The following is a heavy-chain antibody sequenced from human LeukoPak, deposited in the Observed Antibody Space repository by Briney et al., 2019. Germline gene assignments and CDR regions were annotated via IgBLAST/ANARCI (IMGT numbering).Heavy chain of an antibody. D-gene: IGHD6-19*01. J-gene: IGHJ6*03. CDR3: ARGPSVADYFQYYYMDV. CDR1: GFTFSSHA. Sequence: GGSLRLSCAASGFTFSSHAMSWVRQAPGKGLECVSPISGSGGSTYYADSVKGRFTISRDNAQNSLYLQMNSLRDEDTAVYYCARGPSVADYFQYYYMDVWGKGTTVSVSS. CDR2: ISGSGGST. V-gene: IGHV3-23*01.